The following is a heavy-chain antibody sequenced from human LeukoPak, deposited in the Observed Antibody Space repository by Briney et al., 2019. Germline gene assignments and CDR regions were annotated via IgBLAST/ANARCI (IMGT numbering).Heavy chain of an antibody. Sequence: SGTLSLTCAVSGGSISGYNWWNWVRQPPGKGLEWIGEIHHSGSTNYNPSLKSRVTISVDTSKNQFSLKLSSVTAADTAVYYCARHRDSSGYSGFDYWGQGTLVTVSS. J-gene: IGHJ4*02. CDR2: IHHSGST. V-gene: IGHV4-4*02. CDR3: ARHRDSSGYSGFDY. CDR1: GGSISGYNW. D-gene: IGHD3-22*01.